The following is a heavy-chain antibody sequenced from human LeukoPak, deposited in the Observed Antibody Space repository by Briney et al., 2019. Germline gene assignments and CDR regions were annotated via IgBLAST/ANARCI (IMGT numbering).Heavy chain of an antibody. D-gene: IGHD1-26*01. V-gene: IGHV4-59*01. CDR2: IYYSGST. J-gene: IGHJ3*02. Sequence: SDTLSLICCVSGGSNNSYYWRWIPDSPGGAREWIAFIYYSGSTKYNPSLKSRVTISVDTSKNQFALKLSSVTAADTAVYYCARDRGSLGVFHIWGQGTMVTVSS. CDR3: ARDRGSLGVFHI. CDR1: GGSNNSYY.